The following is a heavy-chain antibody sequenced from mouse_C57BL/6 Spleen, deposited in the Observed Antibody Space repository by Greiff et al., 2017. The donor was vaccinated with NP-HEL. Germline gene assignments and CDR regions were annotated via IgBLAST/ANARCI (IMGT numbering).Heavy chain of an antibody. CDR1: GYTFTDYY. V-gene: IGHV1-26*01. D-gene: IGHD4-1*01. J-gene: IGHJ3*01. Sequence: VQLQQSGPELVKPGASVKISCKASGYTFTDYYMNWVKQSHGKSLEWIGDINPNNGGTSYNQKFKGKATLTVDKSSSTAYMELRSLTSEDSAVYYSARVNWDGDAYWGQGTLVTVSA. CDR2: INPNNGGT. CDR3: ARVNWDGDAY.